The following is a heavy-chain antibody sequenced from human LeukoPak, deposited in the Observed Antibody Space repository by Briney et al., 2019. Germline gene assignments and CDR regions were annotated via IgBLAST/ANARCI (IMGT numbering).Heavy chain of an antibody. D-gene: IGHD1-26*01. Sequence: GGSLRLSCAASGFTFSTYAMSWVRQAPGKGLEWVSATSAGGGNTYYADSVKGRFAISRDNSKNTLYLQMNSLRAEDTAVYYCATMQRGIYSGDAFDICGPGTMVTVS. V-gene: IGHV3-23*01. J-gene: IGHJ3*02. CDR3: ATMQRGIYSGDAFDI. CDR1: GFTFSTYA. CDR2: TSAGGGNT.